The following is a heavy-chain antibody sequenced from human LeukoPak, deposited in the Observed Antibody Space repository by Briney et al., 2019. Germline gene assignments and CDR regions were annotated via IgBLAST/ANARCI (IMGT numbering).Heavy chain of an antibody. J-gene: IGHJ4*02. V-gene: IGHV4-39*01. Sequence: SETLSLTCTVSGGSISSSSYYWGWIRQPPGKGLEWIGSIYYSGSAYYNPSLKSRVTISVDTSKNQSSLKLSSVTAADTAVYYCARLYVGMATIDYWGQGTLVTVSS. CDR3: ARLYVGMATIDY. CDR1: GGSISSSSYY. D-gene: IGHD5-24*01. CDR2: IYYSGSA.